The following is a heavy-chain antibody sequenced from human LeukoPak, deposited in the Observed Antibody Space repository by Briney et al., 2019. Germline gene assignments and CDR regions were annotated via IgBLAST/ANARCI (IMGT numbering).Heavy chain of an antibody. D-gene: IGHD3-9*01. CDR1: GGSISSSSYY. V-gene: IGHV4-39*07. CDR2: IYYSGST. Sequence: PSETLSLTCTVSGGSISSSSYYWGWIRQPPGNGLEWIGSIYYSGSTYYNPSLKSRVTISLDTSKNQFSLKLSSVTAADTALYYCARGDDILTGYYSDWFDPWGQGTLVTVSS. CDR3: ARGDDILTGYYSDWFDP. J-gene: IGHJ5*02.